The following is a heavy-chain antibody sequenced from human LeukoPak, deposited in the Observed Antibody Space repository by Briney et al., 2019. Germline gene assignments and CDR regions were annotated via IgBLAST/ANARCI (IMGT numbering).Heavy chain of an antibody. D-gene: IGHD5-12*01. J-gene: IGHJ4*02. V-gene: IGHV3-23*01. CDR3: ARNENSGWGYFDY. Sequence: GGSLRLSCAASRFTFNSYAMSWVRQAPGKGLEWVSVIGGSNGITLYVGSVKGRFTISRDNSKDTLYLQMNSLRAEDTAVYYCARNENSGWGYFDYWGQGTLVTVSS. CDR2: IGGSNGIT. CDR1: RFTFNSYA.